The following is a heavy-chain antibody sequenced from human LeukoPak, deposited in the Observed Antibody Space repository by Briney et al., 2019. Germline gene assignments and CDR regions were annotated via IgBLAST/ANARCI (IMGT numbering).Heavy chain of an antibody. V-gene: IGHV3-23*01. Sequence: GGSLRLSCTASGFTFSAYAMMWVRQAPGKGPEWVSAIRGGGGSAFYADSVKGRFTISRDNSKYTLFLQMNSLRAEDTAVYYCARDPDGDYIGAFDMRGPGTMVTVSS. CDR3: ARDPDGDYIGAFDM. D-gene: IGHD4-17*01. CDR2: IRGGGGSA. J-gene: IGHJ3*02. CDR1: GFTFSAYA.